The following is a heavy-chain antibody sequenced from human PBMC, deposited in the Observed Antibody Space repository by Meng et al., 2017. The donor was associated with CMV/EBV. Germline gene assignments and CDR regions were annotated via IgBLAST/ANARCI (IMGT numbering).Heavy chain of an antibody. CDR1: VGSFSRYA. V-gene: IGHV1-69*13. CDR3: VRVLGDFWSGFGTQDYYYHNMDV. D-gene: IGHD3-3*01. Sequence: SVTVSCQSSVGSFSRYAFSWVRQAPGQGLEWVGGIVPFFPTTNYAQKFQGRITMAADESTTTAHMELRSLRSEDTAVYYCVRVLGDFWSGFGTQDYYYHNMDVWGPGTTVTVSS. J-gene: IGHJ6*02. CDR2: IVPFFPTT.